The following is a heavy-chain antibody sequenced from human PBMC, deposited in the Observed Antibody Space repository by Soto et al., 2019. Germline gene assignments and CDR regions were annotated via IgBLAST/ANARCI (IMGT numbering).Heavy chain of an antibody. CDR3: TTPTVAAADRTYYYYYGMDV. D-gene: IGHD6-13*01. Sequence: EVQLVESGGGLVQPGGSLRLSCAASGFTFSNAWMSWVRQAPGKGLEWVGRIKSKTDGGTTDYAAPVKGRFTISRDDSKNTLYLQMNSLKTEDTAVYYCTTPTVAAADRTYYYYYGMDVWGQGTAVTVSS. CDR1: GFTFSNAW. J-gene: IGHJ6*02. CDR2: IKSKTDGGTT. V-gene: IGHV3-15*01.